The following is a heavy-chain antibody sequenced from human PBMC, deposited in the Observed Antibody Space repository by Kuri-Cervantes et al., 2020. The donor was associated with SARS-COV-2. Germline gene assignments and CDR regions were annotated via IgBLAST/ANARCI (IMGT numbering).Heavy chain of an antibody. Sequence: SETLSLTCVVSDYSISSAYYWGWIRQPPGKGLEWIGNIFHTGNTYYNPSLKSRVTISGDTSKNQVPLKLSSVTAADTAVYYCASQDDTSGFYYAYDYWGQGTLVTVSS. CDR1: DYSISSAYY. V-gene: IGHV4-38-2*01. CDR3: ASQDDTSGFYYAYDY. CDR2: IFHTGNT. D-gene: IGHD3-22*01. J-gene: IGHJ4*02.